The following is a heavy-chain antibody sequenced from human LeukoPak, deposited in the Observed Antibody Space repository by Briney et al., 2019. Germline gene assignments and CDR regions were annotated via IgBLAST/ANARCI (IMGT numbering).Heavy chain of an antibody. V-gene: IGHV4-34*01. D-gene: IGHD6-13*01. CDR2: INHSGST. CDR1: GGSFSGYY. CDR3: ARTTEAHSWQTRYYSYYMDV. J-gene: IGHJ6*03. Sequence: PSETLSLTCAVYGGSFSGYYWSWIRQPPGKGLEWIGEINHSGSTNYNPSLKSRVTISVDKSKNQFSLKLSSVTAADTAVYYCARTTEAHSWQTRYYSYYMDVWGKGTTVTISS.